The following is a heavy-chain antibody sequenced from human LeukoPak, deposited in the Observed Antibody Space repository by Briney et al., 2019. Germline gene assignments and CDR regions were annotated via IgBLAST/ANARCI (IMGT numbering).Heavy chain of an antibody. J-gene: IGHJ6*03. Sequence: PSETLSLTCAVYGGSFSGYYWSWIRQPPGKGLEWIGEINHSGSTNYNPSLKSRVTISVDTSKNQFSLKLSSVTAADTAVYYCARLLRYCSSTSCYTRRNYCYYMDVWGKGTTVTVSS. V-gene: IGHV4-34*01. D-gene: IGHD2-2*02. CDR2: INHSGST. CDR1: GGSFSGYY. CDR3: ARLLRYCSSTSCYTRRNYCYYMDV.